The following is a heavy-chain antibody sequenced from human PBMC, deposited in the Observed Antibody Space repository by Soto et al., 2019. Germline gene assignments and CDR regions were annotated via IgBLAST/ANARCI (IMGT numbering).Heavy chain of an antibody. J-gene: IGHJ4*02. V-gene: IGHV4-31*03. CDR2: IYYSGST. D-gene: IGHD2-2*02. CDR1: GGSISSGGYY. CDR3: ARCQGTISLDY. Sequence: TLSLTCTVSGGSISSGGYYWSWIRQHPGKGLEWIGYIYYSGSTYYNPSLKSRVTISVDTSKNQFSLKLSSVTAADPAVYYCARCQGTISLDYWGQGTLVTVSS.